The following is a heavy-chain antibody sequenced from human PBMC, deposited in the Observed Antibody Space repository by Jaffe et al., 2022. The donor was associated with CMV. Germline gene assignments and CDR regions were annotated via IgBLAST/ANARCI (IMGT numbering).Heavy chain of an antibody. J-gene: IGHJ4*02. CDR1: GGSISSYY. CDR2: IYYSGST. Sequence: QVQLQESGPGLVKPSETLSLTCTVSGGSISSYYWSWIRQPPGKGLEWIGYIYYSGSTNYNPSLKSRVTISVDTSKNQFSLKLSSVTAADTAVYYCARCVEDYYDSSGYYYDCYFDYWGQGTLVTVSS. V-gene: IGHV4-59*01. D-gene: IGHD3-22*01. CDR3: ARCVEDYYDSSGYYYDCYFDY.